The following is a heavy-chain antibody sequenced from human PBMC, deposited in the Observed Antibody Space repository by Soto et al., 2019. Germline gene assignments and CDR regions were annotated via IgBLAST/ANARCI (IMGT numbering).Heavy chain of an antibody. V-gene: IGHV3-7*01. CDR2: IKQDGSEK. CDR1: GFTFSSYW. CDR3: ARDHLPPDWGERLRFFLPGYFDY. Sequence: GGSLRLSCAASGFTFSSYWMSWVRQAPGKGLEWVANIKQDGSEKYYVDSVKGRFTISRDNAKNSLYLQMNSLRAEDTAVYYCARDHLPPDWGERLRFFLPGYFDYWGQGTMPTVYS. D-gene: IGHD5-12*01. J-gene: IGHJ4*02.